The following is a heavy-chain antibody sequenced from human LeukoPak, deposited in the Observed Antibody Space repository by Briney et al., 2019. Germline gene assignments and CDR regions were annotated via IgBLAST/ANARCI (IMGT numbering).Heavy chain of an antibody. V-gene: IGHV1-24*01. D-gene: IGHD3-22*01. CDR2: FAPDDGET. CDR3: ATADSSGYYSISFDY. CDR1: GYTLTELS. J-gene: IGHJ4*02. Sequence: ASVKVSCKVSGYTLTELSMHWVRQAHGRGREWMGGFAPDDGETIYAQKFQGRVTITEDTSTDTAYMELSSLKSQATAVYYCATADSSGYYSISFDYWGQGTLVTVSS.